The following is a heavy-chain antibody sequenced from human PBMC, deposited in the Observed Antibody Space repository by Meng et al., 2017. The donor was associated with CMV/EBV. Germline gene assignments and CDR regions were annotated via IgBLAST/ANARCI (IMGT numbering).Heavy chain of an antibody. CDR2: INPSGGST. CDR1: GLAFSDYY. D-gene: IGHD3-9*01. Sequence: ASVKVSCKASGLAFSDYYMHWVRQAPGQGLEWMGIINPSGGSTRYAQKFQGRVTMTRDTSTSTAYMELSSLTSEDAAVYYCVFEGVDILTGSYKKFFDSWGQGTLVTVSS. J-gene: IGHJ4*02. V-gene: IGHV1-46*01. CDR3: VFEGVDILTGSYKKFFDS.